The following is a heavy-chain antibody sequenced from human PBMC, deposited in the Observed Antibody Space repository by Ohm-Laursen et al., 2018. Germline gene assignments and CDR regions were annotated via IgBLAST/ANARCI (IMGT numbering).Heavy chain of an antibody. CDR1: GGSISNYY. Sequence: TLSLTCPVSGGSISNYYWSWFRQPPGKRLEWIAYIHHSGNTNYNPSLKSRITISADTSKNKLSLKLSSVTAADTAIYYCARHMTGSSYPLDTWGQGTLVTVSS. CDR2: IHHSGNT. D-gene: IGHD1-26*01. J-gene: IGHJ5*02. CDR3: ARHMTGSSYPLDT. V-gene: IGHV4-59*08.